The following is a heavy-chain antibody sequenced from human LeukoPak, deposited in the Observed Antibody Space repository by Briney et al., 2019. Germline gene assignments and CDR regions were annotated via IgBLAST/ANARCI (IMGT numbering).Heavy chain of an antibody. D-gene: IGHD3-22*01. CDR1: GGSLSGSY. Sequence: PSETLSLTCAVYGGSLSGSYWSWIRQPPGKGLEWIGEINHVGSTTYNPSLKSRVTISVDTSKNHFSLKLSSVTAADTAVFYCARGVPSYAYGGSGYYHSSAGYKPWGQGTLVTVSS. V-gene: IGHV4-34*01. J-gene: IGHJ3*01. CDR2: INHVGST. CDR3: ARGVPSYAYGGSGYYHSSAGYKP.